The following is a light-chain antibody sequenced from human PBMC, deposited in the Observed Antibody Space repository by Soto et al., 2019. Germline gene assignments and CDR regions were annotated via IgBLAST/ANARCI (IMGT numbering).Light chain of an antibody. CDR2: DVS. CDR3: SSYTSSDPLVI. Sequence: QSALTQPASVSGSPGQSITISCTGTNRDVGSYNYISWYQQHPGKVPKLLIFDVSNRPSGVSNRFSGSKSDNTASLTISGLQAEDEADYYCSSYTSSDPLVIFGGGTKLTVL. J-gene: IGLJ2*01. V-gene: IGLV2-14*01. CDR1: NRDVGSYNY.